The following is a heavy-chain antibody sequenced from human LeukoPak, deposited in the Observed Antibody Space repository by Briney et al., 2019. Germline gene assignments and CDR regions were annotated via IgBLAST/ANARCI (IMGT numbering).Heavy chain of an antibody. CDR1: GYTFTSYG. J-gene: IGHJ5*02. Sequence: ASVKVSCKASGYTFTSYGISWVRQAPGQGLEWMGWISAYNGNTNYAQNLQGRVTMTTDTSTSTAYMELRSLRSDDTAVYYCARGLARKGGIAAVWVWFDPWDQGTLVTVSS. CDR2: ISAYNGNT. CDR3: ARGLARKGGIAAVWVWFDP. D-gene: IGHD6-13*01. V-gene: IGHV1-18*01.